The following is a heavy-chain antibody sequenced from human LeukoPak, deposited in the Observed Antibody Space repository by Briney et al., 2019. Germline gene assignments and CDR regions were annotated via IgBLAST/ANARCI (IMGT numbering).Heavy chain of an antibody. Sequence: GGSLRLSCAASGFTFSSYSMNWVRQAPGKGLEWVSSISSSSYIYYADSVKGRFTISRDNAKNSLYLQMNSLRAEDTAVYYCARGKNEFTIFGVVTHDDAFDIWGQGTMVTVSS. D-gene: IGHD3-3*01. J-gene: IGHJ3*02. V-gene: IGHV3-21*01. CDR1: GFTFSSYS. CDR3: ARGKNEFTIFGVVTHDDAFDI. CDR2: ISSSSYI.